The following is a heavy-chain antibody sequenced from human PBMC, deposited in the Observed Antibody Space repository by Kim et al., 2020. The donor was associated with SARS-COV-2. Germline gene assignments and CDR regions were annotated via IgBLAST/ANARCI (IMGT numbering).Heavy chain of an antibody. CDR3: ARDYRYAFDI. CDR2: IGGSSTVI. V-gene: IGHV3-48*01. Sequence: GGSLRLSCAASGFTFSSYSMNWVRQAPGKGQEWISYIGGSSTVIYYADSVKGRVIISRDNAENSLYLQMNSLRVEDTAVYYCARDYRYAFDIWGQGTLVT. J-gene: IGHJ3*02. CDR1: GFTFSSYS. D-gene: IGHD3-16*02.